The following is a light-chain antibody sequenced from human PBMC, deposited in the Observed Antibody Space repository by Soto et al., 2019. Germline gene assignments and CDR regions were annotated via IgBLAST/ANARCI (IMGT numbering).Light chain of an antibody. J-gene: IGKJ4*01. CDR2: GAS. Sequence: DIQMTQSASSLSASVGARVTITCRASQSISTYLNWYQQKPGKAPKLLIYGASSLESGVPSTFSGSGSGTAFTLTISSLQPEDFATYYCQQCFSTPLLTFGGGTKVAIK. CDR3: QQCFSTPLLT. V-gene: IGKV1-39*01. CDR1: QSISTY.